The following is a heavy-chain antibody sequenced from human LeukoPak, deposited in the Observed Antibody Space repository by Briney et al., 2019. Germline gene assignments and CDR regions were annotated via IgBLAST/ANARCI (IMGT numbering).Heavy chain of an antibody. CDR1: GGSISSYY. Sequence: PSETLSLTCTVSGGSISSYYWSWIRQPPGKGLEWIGEINHSGSTNYNPSLKSRVTISVDTSKNQFSLKLSSVTAADTAVYYCARSYSSGWYLGYWGQGTLVTVSS. CDR3: ARSYSSGWYLGY. V-gene: IGHV4-34*01. D-gene: IGHD6-19*01. J-gene: IGHJ4*02. CDR2: INHSGST.